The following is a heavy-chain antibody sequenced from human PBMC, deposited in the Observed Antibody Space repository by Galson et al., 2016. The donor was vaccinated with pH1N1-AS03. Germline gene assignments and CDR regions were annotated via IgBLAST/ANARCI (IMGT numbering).Heavy chain of an antibody. V-gene: IGHV3-7*01. CDR2: IKEDGSEK. CDR1: GFMFSKYW. Sequence: SLRLSCAASGFMFSKYWMNWVRQAPGKGLEWVANIKEDGSEKDHVDSVKGRFTISRDNAKYSLYLQMSALRPEDTAVYYCVRPSSGSFRYWGPGTLVTVSS. D-gene: IGHD1-26*01. J-gene: IGHJ4*02. CDR3: VRPSSGSFRY.